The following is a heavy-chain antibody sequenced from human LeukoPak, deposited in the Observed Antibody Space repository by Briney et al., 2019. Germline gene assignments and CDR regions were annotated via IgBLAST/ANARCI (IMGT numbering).Heavy chain of an antibody. D-gene: IGHD4-11*01. J-gene: IGHJ4*02. CDR1: GLTFSSYT. CDR3: ARGGPHDYSDYCFDY. CDR2: ISMSSSYI. Sequence: GGSLRLSCAASGLTFSSYTMNWVRQAPGKGLEWVSSISMSSSYIYYAESVKGRFTVSRDNAKNSLYLQMNSLRAEDMAVYYCARGGPHDYSDYCFDYWGQGTLVTVSS. V-gene: IGHV3-21*01.